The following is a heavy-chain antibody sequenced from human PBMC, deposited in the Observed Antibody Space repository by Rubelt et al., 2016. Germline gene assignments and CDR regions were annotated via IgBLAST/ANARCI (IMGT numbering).Heavy chain of an antibody. Sequence: QVQLQESGPGLVKPSETLSLTCTVSGGSISNYYWSWIRQPPGKGLEWIGYIFYSGSTNYNPSLKSRATMSVDSSKKRFSLKVISVTCADTAVYYCAWGRPIAGLFDFCDPWGQGSLMTVSS. D-gene: IGHD6-13*01. J-gene: IGHJ5*02. CDR1: GGSISNYY. V-gene: IGHV4-59*01. CDR2: IFYSGST. CDR3: AWGRPIAGLFDFCDP.